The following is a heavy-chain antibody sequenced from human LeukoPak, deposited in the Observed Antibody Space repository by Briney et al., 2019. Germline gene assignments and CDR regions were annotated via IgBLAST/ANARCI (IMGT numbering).Heavy chain of an antibody. D-gene: IGHD3-3*01. Sequence: GGSLRLSCAASGFTFSSYAMSRVRQAPGKGLEWVSSISGGGGSTYYGDSVKGRFTISRDNSKKTLHLQMNSLRAEDMAVYYCTIEGRYDFWSGYHDYWGQGTLVTVSS. CDR1: GFTFSSYA. V-gene: IGHV3-23*01. J-gene: IGHJ4*02. CDR2: ISGGGGST. CDR3: TIEGRYDFWSGYHDY.